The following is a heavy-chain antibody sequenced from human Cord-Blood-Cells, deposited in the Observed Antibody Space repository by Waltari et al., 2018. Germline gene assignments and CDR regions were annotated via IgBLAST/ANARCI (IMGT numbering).Heavy chain of an antibody. CDR1: GYSISSGYY. CDR3: ARVGSGSYESRSGFDY. V-gene: IGHV4-38-2*01. Sequence: QVQLQESGPGLVKPSETLSLTCAVSGYSISSGYYWGWIRQPPGKGLEWIGRIYHSGSTYSNPSLKSRVTISVDTSKNQFSLKLSSVTAADTAVYYCARVGSGSYESRSGFDYWGQGTLVTVSS. CDR2: IYHSGST. D-gene: IGHD1-26*01. J-gene: IGHJ4*02.